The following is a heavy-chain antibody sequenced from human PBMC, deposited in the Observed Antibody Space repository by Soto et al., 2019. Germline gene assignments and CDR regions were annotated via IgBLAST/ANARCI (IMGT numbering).Heavy chain of an antibody. CDR1: GGSISSGDYY. CDR2: IYYSGST. J-gene: IGHJ4*02. V-gene: IGHV4-30-4*01. D-gene: IGHD5-12*01. Sequence: PSETLSLTCTVSGGSISSGDYYWSWIRQPPGKGLEWIGYIYYSGSTYYNPSLKSRVTISVDTSKNQFSLKLSSVTAADTAVYYCARTEIGSTNFDYWGQGTLVTVSS. CDR3: ARTEIGSTNFDY.